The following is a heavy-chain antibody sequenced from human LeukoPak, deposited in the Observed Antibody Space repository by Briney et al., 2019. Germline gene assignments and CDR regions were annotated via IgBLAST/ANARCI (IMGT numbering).Heavy chain of an antibody. D-gene: IGHD2/OR15-2a*01. Sequence: GGSLRLSCAASGFAFDDYAMHWVRQAPGKGLEWVSGISWNSGSIGYADSVKGRFTISRDNAKNSLYLQMNSLRAEDTALYYCAKDILSQNAFDIWGQGTMVTVSS. J-gene: IGHJ3*02. V-gene: IGHV3-9*01. CDR2: ISWNSGSI. CDR1: GFAFDDYA. CDR3: AKDILSQNAFDI.